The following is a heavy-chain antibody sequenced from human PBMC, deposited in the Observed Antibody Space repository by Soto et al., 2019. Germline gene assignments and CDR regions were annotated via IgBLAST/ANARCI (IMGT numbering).Heavy chain of an antibody. D-gene: IGHD6-13*01. CDR3: ARAGIAVAGTAFDY. CDR2: INHSGST. CDR1: GGSFSVYY. V-gene: IGHV4-34*01. J-gene: IGHJ4*02. Sequence: SETLSLTCAVYGGSFSVYYWSWIRQPPGKGLECIGNINHSGSTNYNPSLKSRVTISVDTSKNQFSLKLSSVTAADTAVYYCARAGIAVAGTAFDYWGQGTLVTVSS.